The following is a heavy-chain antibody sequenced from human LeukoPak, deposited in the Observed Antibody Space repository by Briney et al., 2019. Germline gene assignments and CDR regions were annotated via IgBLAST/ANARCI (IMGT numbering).Heavy chain of an antibody. CDR3: VRSMVRGSRPPFDY. Sequence: GGALRLSCSPSGFTFSSYAMHWVRQAPGEGLEYVSAISSNVGSTYYTDSVKGRLTISRDNSKNTLYLQMSSLRAEDTAVYYCVRSMVRGSRPPFDYWGQGTLVTVSS. J-gene: IGHJ4*02. V-gene: IGHV3-64D*06. CDR2: ISSNVGST. CDR1: GFTFSSYA. D-gene: IGHD3-10*01.